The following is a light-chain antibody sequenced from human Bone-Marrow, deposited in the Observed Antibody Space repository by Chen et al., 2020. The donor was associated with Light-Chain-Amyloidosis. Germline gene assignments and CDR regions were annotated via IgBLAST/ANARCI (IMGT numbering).Light chain of an antibody. CDR2: KSN. J-gene: IGLJ3*02. Sequence: QSALTQPPPASGTPGQRVTISCSGSSSNIGSNYVNWYQQLPGTAPKLLLYKSNERPSGVPERVSGSKSGSSASLAISGLRSEDEADYYCATWDDSLSGWVFGGGTKLTVL. CDR3: ATWDDSLSGWV. CDR1: SSNIGSNY. V-gene: IGLV1-47*01.